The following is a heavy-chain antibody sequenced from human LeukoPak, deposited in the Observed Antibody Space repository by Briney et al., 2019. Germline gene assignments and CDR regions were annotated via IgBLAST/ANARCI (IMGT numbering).Heavy chain of an antibody. CDR1: GYTFTGYY. J-gene: IGHJ4*02. CDR3: ARESTSGVLFDY. V-gene: IGHV1-2*02. Sequence: ASVKVSCKASGYTFTGYYMHWVRQAPGQGLEWMGWINPNSGGTNYAQKFQGRVTMTRDTSISTAYMELSRLRSDDTAVYYRARESTSGVLFDYWGQGTLVTVSS. CDR2: INPNSGGT. D-gene: IGHD2-8*01.